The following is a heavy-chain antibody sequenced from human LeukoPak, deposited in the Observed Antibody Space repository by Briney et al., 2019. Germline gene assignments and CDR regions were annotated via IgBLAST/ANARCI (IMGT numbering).Heavy chain of an antibody. CDR2: ISSSSSYI. CDR1: GFTFSIYS. D-gene: IGHD3-9*01. V-gene: IGHV3-21*01. Sequence: GGSLRLSCAASGFTFSIYSMNWVRQAPGKGLEWVSSISSSSSYIYYADSVKGRFTISRDNAKNSLYLQMNSLRAEDTAVYYCAKDYLTKYYFDYWGQGTLVTVSS. J-gene: IGHJ4*02. CDR3: AKDYLTKYYFDY.